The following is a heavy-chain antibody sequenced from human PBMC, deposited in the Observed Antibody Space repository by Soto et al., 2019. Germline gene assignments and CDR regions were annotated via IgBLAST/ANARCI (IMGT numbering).Heavy chain of an antibody. V-gene: IGHV4-59*02. CDR1: GGSVSNSY. D-gene: IGHD1-26*01. CDR2: VYYSGST. J-gene: IGHJ4*02. Sequence: ETLSLTCTVSGGSVSNSYWGWIRQPPGKGLEWVAYVYYSGSTNYNPSLGSRVTISVDKSKNQFSLKMTSVTGADTAVCYCARGRSHEWELLVQYFDYWGQGTLVTVSS. CDR3: ARGRSHEWELLVQYFDY.